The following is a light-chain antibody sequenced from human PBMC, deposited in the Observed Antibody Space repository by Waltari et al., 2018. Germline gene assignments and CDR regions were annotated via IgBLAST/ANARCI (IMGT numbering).Light chain of an antibody. V-gene: IGLV2-11*01. CDR3: CSYAGSYTFDV. Sequence: QSALTQPRSVSGSPGQSVPISCTGTSSAVGGYNYVSWYQQHPGKAPKLMIYDVSKRPSGVPDRFSGSKSGNTASLTISGLQAEDEADYYCCSYAGSYTFDVFGTGTKVTVL. J-gene: IGLJ1*01. CDR2: DVS. CDR1: SSAVGGYNY.